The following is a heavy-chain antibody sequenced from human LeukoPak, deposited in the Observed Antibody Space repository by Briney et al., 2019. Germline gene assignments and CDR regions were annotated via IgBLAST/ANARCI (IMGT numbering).Heavy chain of an antibody. V-gene: IGHV1-2*02. J-gene: IGHJ4*02. CDR3: ARVLSQTSDGYIYSLFDY. CDR1: GYTFTGYY. D-gene: IGHD5-12*01. CDR2: INPNSGGT. Sequence: GASVKVSCKASGYTFTGYYMHWVRQAPGQGLEWMGWINPNSGGTNYAQKFQGRVTMTRDTSISTAYMELSRLRSDDTAVYYCARVLSQTSDGYIYSLFDYWGQGTLVTVSS.